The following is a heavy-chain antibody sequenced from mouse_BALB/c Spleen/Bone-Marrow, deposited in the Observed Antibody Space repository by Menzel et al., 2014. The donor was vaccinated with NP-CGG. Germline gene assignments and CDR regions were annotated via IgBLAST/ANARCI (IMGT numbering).Heavy chain of an antibody. J-gene: IGHJ2*01. CDR2: IWAGGST. Sequence: VKLMESGPGLVAPSQSLSITCTVSGFSLTSYGVHWVRQPPGKGLEWLGIIWAGGSTNYNSALMSRLSISKDNSKSQVFLKMNSLQTDDTAMYFCAIAYFGNYNYYFDYWGQGTILTVSS. CDR1: GFSLTSYG. D-gene: IGHD2-10*01. CDR3: AIAYFGNYNYYFDY. V-gene: IGHV2-9*02.